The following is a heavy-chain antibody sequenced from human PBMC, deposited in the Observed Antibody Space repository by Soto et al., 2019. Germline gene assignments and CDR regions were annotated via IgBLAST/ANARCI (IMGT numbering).Heavy chain of an antibody. D-gene: IGHD3-10*01. J-gene: IGHJ4*02. CDR1: GLTFGSRA. CDR3: ARGSTDSYPGSRIFDF. CDR2: ITDTGGDA. V-gene: IGHV3-23*01. Sequence: GGSLRLSCVASGLTFGSRAMSWVRQAPGEGLQWVSTITDTGGDAKYADSVRGRFVISRDNSKKILYLQMTSLTAEDSAMYFCARGSTDSYPGSRIFDFWGRGTLVTVS.